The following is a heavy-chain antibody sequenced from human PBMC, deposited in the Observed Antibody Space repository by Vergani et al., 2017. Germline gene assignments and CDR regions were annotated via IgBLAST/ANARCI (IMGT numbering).Heavy chain of an antibody. CDR1: GGSFSGYY. J-gene: IGHJ6*03. CDR2: INHSGST. V-gene: IGHV4-34*01. D-gene: IGHD4-11*01. CDR3: ARGRPYSNPMPYYYYMDV. Sequence: QVQLQQWGAGLLKPSETLSLTCAVYGGSFSGYYWSWIRQPPGKGLEWIGEINHSGSTNYNPSLKSRVTISVDTSKNQFSLKVSSVTAADTAVYYCARGRPYSNPMPYYYYMDVWGKGTTVNGFS.